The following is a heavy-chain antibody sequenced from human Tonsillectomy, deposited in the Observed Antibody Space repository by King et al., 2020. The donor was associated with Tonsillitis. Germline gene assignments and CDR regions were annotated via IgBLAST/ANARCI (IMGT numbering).Heavy chain of an antibody. D-gene: IGHD1/OR15-1a*01. J-gene: IGHJ3*02. V-gene: IGHV3-74*01. CDR3: TRVRTVGFDAFDI. CDR2: IKSDGSST. CDR1: GFTFSSYW. Sequence: QLVESGGGLVQPGGSLRLSCAASGFTFSSYWMHWVRQAPGKGLVWVSRIKSDGSSTSYADSVKGRFTISRDNAKNTLYLQMNSLRAEDTAVYFCTRVRTVGFDAFDIWGQGTMVTVSS.